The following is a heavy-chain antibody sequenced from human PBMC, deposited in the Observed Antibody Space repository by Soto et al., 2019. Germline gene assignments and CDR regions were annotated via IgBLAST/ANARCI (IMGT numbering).Heavy chain of an antibody. Sequence: SETLSLTCTVSGGSISSYYWSWIRQPPGKGLEWIGYIYYSGSTNYNPSLKSRVTISVDTSKNQFSLRAEDTAVYYCAKREAGTYYYYYMDVWGKGTTVTVSS. CDR1: GGSISSYY. CDR3: AKREAGTYYYYYMDV. V-gene: IGHV4-59*01. D-gene: IGHD6-13*01. J-gene: IGHJ6*03. CDR2: IYYSGST.